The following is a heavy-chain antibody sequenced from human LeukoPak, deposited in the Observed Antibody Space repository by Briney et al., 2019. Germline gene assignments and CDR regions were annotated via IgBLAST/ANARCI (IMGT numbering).Heavy chain of an antibody. CDR3: ARDTVGATFPGAFDI. D-gene: IGHD1-26*01. CDR1: GYSISSGYY. CDR2: IYHSGST. Sequence: SETLSLTCTVSGYSISSGYYWGWIRQPPGKGLEWIGSIYHSGSTYYNPSLKSRVTISVDTSKNQFSVKLSSVTAADTAVYYCARDTVGATFPGAFDIWGQGTMVTVSS. J-gene: IGHJ3*02. V-gene: IGHV4-38-2*02.